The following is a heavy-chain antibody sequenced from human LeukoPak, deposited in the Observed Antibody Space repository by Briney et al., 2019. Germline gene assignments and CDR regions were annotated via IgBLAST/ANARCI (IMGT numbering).Heavy chain of an antibody. D-gene: IGHD1-1*01. J-gene: IGHJ3*02. Sequence: GASVKVSCKVSGYTLTELSMHWVRQAPGKGLEWMGGFDPEDGETIYAQKFQGRVTMTEDTSTGTAYMELSSLRSEDTAVYYCATVRLRTTGTYDAFDIWGQGTTVTVSS. CDR3: ATVRLRTTGTYDAFDI. CDR1: GYTLTELS. CDR2: FDPEDGET. V-gene: IGHV1-24*01.